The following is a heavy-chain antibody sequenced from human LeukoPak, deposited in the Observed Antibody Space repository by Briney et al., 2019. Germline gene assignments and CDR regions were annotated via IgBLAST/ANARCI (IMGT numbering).Heavy chain of an antibody. V-gene: IGHV1-18*01. CDR2: ISAYSGDT. D-gene: IGHD4-17*01. CDR1: GYNFTNYG. Sequence: ASVKVSCKASGYNFTNYGISWVRQAPGQGLEWVGWISAYSGDTNYAQKLQGRLTMTTDTSPGTAYLELRSLTSADTAVYYCARAPSFGDYGGDYWSQGTLVTVSS. J-gene: IGHJ4*02. CDR3: ARAPSFGDYGGDY.